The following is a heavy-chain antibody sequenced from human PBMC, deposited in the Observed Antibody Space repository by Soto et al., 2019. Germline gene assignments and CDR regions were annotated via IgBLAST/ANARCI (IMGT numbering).Heavy chain of an antibody. Sequence: ASVKVSCKATGYSFTRHDIDWLRQAAGQGLEWMGWMNPNSGNAVYAQKFQGRVTMTRNTSITTAYIEVTSLKSEDTAVYFCARGAYNDYSHRFDPWGQRTLVPVSP. V-gene: IGHV1-8*01. D-gene: IGHD4-4*01. CDR2: MNPNSGNA. CDR3: ARGAYNDYSHRFDP. J-gene: IGHJ5*02. CDR1: GYSFTRHD.